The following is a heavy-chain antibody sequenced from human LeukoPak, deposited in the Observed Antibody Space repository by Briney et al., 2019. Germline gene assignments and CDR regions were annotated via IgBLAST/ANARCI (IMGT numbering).Heavy chain of an antibody. CDR3: ARDLRRCSSTSCYGY. Sequence: GGSLRLSCAASGFTFSSYSMNWVRQAPGKGLEWVSSISSSSSYIYYADSVKGRFTISRDNAKNSLYLQMNSLRAEDTAVYYCARDLRRCSSTSCYGYWGQGTLATVSS. J-gene: IGHJ4*02. V-gene: IGHV3-21*01. CDR2: ISSSSSYI. CDR1: GFTFSSYS. D-gene: IGHD2-2*01.